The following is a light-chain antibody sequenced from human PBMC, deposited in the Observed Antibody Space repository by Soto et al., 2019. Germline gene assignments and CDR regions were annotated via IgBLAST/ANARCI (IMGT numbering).Light chain of an antibody. V-gene: IGKV2-28*01. J-gene: IGKJ5*01. CDR1: QSLLHSNGYNY. CDR2: LGS. CDR3: MQALQTPIT. Sequence: DLVMTQSPLSLPVTPGEPASISCRSSQSLLHSNGYNYLDWYLQKPGQSPQLLIYLGSTRASGVPDRFGGSGSGTDFTLKISRVEAEDVGVYYCMQALQTPITFGQGTRREIK.